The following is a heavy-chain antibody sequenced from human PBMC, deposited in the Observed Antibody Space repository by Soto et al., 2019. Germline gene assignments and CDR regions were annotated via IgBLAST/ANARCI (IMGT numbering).Heavy chain of an antibody. D-gene: IGHD2-2*01. CDR2: ISSSGSTI. CDR1: GFTFSDYY. V-gene: IGHV3-11*01. Sequence: PGGSLRLSCVASGFTFSDYYMTWIRQAPGKGLEWVSYISSSGSTIYYADSVKGRFTISRDNAKNSLYLQMNSLRAEDTAVYYCARDLRVQYCSSTSCPRNYGMDVWGQGXTVTVSS. J-gene: IGHJ6*02. CDR3: ARDLRVQYCSSTSCPRNYGMDV.